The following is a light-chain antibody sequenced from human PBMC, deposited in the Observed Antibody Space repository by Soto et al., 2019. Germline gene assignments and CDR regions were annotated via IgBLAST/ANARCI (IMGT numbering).Light chain of an antibody. CDR3: KQYHNWPWA. V-gene: IGKV3-15*01. Sequence: EVLMTQSPDTLYVSPGERVTLSCRASQSVSDKLAWYQQKPGQGPRLLVYRASTRTLGIPARFSGSESGTEFTLTISSLQSEDFAVYYCKQYHNWPWAFGQGTKVDIK. CDR1: QSVSDK. CDR2: RAS. J-gene: IGKJ1*01.